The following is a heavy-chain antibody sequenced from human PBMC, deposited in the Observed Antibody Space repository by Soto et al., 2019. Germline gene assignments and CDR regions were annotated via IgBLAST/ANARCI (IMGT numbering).Heavy chain of an antibody. V-gene: IGHV3-23*04. Sequence: VQLVESGGGVVQPGRSLRLSCAASGFTFSSYAMSWVRQAPGKGLEWVSGIRGNGDSTYYADSVKGRFTISRDNSKNTLFLQMNSLRAEDTAIYYCAKKFCAGDCYSGYFDYWGQGTLVTVSS. CDR1: GFTFSSYA. J-gene: IGHJ4*02. D-gene: IGHD2-21*02. CDR2: IRGNGDST. CDR3: AKKFCAGDCYSGYFDY.